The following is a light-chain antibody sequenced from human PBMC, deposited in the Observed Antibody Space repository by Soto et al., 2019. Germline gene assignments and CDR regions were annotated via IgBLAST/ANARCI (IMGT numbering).Light chain of an antibody. CDR2: DAS. CDR1: QSVRTF. V-gene: IGKV3-11*01. CDR3: QQRGNGLT. J-gene: IGKJ4*01. Sequence: EIVLTQSPATLSLNPGERATLSCRASQSVRTFLAWYQLKPGQPPRLLIYDASNRATGIPARFSGSGSGTDFTLTISSLEPEDFAIYYCQQRGNGLTFGGGTKVDI.